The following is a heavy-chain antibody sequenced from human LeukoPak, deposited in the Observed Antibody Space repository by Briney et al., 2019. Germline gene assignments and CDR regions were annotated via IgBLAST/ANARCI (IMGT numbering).Heavy chain of an antibody. D-gene: IGHD2-21*01. CDR3: VREAGSLAPVCVKTNWFDP. CDR1: GFPFSSHA. Sequence: PGGSLRHSCAASGFPFSSHAMSWVRRPPGKGLEWVAAISNGKTYYADSVRGRFAISRDDSTNTVYLHMNSLRDEDTALYHCVREAGSLAPVCVKTNWFDPWGQGTLVTVSS. V-gene: IGHV3-23*01. CDR2: ISNGKT. J-gene: IGHJ5*02.